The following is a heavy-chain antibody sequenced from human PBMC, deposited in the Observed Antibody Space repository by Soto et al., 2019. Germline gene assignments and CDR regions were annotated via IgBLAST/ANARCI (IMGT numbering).Heavy chain of an antibody. CDR1: GFTFSSYG. V-gene: IGHV3-30*18. Sequence: QVQLVESGGGVVHPGRSLRLSCAASGFTFSSYGMHWVRQAPGKGLEWVAVISYDGSNKYYADSVKGRFTISRDNSKNTLYLQMNSLRAEDTAVYYCAKTNLRFLSRNDAFDIWGQGTMVTVSS. D-gene: IGHD3-3*01. J-gene: IGHJ3*02. CDR3: AKTNLRFLSRNDAFDI. CDR2: ISYDGSNK.